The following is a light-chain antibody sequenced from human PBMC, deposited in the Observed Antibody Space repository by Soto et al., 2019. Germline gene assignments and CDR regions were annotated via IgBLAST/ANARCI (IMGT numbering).Light chain of an antibody. CDR3: HQYGDSPYS. J-gene: IGKJ2*01. Sequence: VVLTQSPATLSLSLGERATLSCRATQRISANYIAWYQAKTGQAPRLLVHGSVTRAAGIPDRFSGTGSGADFTLTIARVEPEDFAVYFCHQYGDSPYSFGQGTKLESK. CDR2: GSV. V-gene: IGKV3-20*01. CDR1: QRISANY.